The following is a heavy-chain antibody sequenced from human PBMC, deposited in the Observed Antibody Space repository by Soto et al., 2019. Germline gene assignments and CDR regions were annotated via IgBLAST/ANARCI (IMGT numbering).Heavy chain of an antibody. Sequence: GESLKISCAASGFTFSSYWMHWVRQAPGKGLVWVSRINSDGSSTSYADSVKGRFTISRDNAKNTLYLQMNSLRAEDTAVYYCARDTHPDDYGDYYYGMDVWGQGTTVTVSS. J-gene: IGHJ6*02. CDR1: GFTFSSYW. CDR3: ARDTHPDDYGDYYYGMDV. V-gene: IGHV3-74*01. CDR2: INSDGSST. D-gene: IGHD4-17*01.